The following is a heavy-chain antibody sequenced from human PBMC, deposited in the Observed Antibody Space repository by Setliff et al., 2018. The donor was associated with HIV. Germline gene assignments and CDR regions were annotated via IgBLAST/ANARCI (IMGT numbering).Heavy chain of an antibody. CDR2: INPSGGRT. CDR3: ARCYYDSSGPTDAFDI. V-gene: IGHV1-46*01. CDR1: GYTFTNYY. D-gene: IGHD3-22*01. J-gene: IGHJ3*02. Sequence: GASVKVSCKASGYTFTNYYIHWVRQAPGQGLEWMGLINPSGGRTSYAQKFQGRLTMTRDTSRSTVYMELSSLRSEDTAVYYCARCYYDSSGPTDAFDIWDQGTVVTVSS.